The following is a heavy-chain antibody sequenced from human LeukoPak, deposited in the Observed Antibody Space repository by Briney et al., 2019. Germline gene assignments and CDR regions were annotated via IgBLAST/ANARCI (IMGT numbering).Heavy chain of an antibody. Sequence: PGGSLRLSCAVSGFTFSNYWMSWVRQAPGKGLEWVASIKQDGSEKYYVDSVKGRFTISRDNAKKSVYLQMNSLRAEDTAVYYCATVRIVVVPAARALDYWGQGTLVTVSS. V-gene: IGHV3-7*01. CDR2: IKQDGSEK. CDR1: GFTFSNYW. D-gene: IGHD2-2*01. J-gene: IGHJ4*02. CDR3: ATVRIVVVPAARALDY.